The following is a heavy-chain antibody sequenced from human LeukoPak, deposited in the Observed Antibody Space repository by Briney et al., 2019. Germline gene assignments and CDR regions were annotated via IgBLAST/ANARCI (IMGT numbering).Heavy chain of an antibody. CDR2: ISYDGSNK. CDR3: AKGVIRFSGSGYYGMDV. V-gene: IGHV3-30*18. Sequence: GGSLRLSCAASGFTFSSYGMHWVRQAPGKGLEWVAVISYDGSNKYYADSAKGRFTISRDNSKNTLYLQMNSLRAEDTAVYYCAKGVIRFSGSGYYGMDVWGKGTTVTVSS. J-gene: IGHJ6*04. CDR1: GFTFSSYG. D-gene: IGHD3-10*01.